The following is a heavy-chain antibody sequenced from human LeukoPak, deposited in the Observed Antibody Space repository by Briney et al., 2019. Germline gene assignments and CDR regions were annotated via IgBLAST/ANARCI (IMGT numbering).Heavy chain of an antibody. V-gene: IGHV3-48*03. Sequence: GGSLRLSCTASGFTFGDYAMSWVRQAPGKGLEWVSCISSSGSTIYYADSVKGRFTISRDNAKNSLYLQMNSLRAEDTAVYYCAREVLWFGELFPSWGQGTLVTVSS. CDR1: GFTFGDYA. CDR3: AREVLWFGELFPS. D-gene: IGHD3-10*01. J-gene: IGHJ4*02. CDR2: ISSSGSTI.